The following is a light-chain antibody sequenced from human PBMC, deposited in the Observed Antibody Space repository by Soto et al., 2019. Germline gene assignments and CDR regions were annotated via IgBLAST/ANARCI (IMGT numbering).Light chain of an antibody. CDR3: SSYTTSTTVI. CDR2: AVS. CDR1: SSDIGDHNS. J-gene: IGLJ2*01. V-gene: IGLV2-14*03. Sequence: QSALTQPASVSESPGQSITISCTGTSSDIGDHNSVSWYLQQPGKAPKLMIYAVSNRPSGVSNRFSGSKSGNTASLTISGLQAEDEADYYCSSYTTSTTVIFGGGTKLTVL.